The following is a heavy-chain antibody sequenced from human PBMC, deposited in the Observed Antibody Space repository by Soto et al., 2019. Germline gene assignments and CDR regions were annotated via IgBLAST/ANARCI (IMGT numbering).Heavy chain of an antibody. CDR1: GYSFTSYW. J-gene: IGHJ5*02. D-gene: IGHD2-15*01. CDR3: ARGGYCSGGSCSSYNWFYP. CDR2: IYPGDSDT. Sequence: GESLKISCKGSGYSFTSYWIGWVRQMPGKGLEWMGIIYPGDSDTRYSPSFQGQVTISADKSISTAYLQWSSLKASDTAMYYCARGGYCSGGSCSSYNWFYPWGQGNLVTVS. V-gene: IGHV5-51*01.